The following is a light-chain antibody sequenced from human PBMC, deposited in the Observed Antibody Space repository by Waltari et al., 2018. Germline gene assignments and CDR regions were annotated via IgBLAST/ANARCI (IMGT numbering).Light chain of an antibody. Sequence: QLVLTQSPSASASLGASVKLTCTLSSGHSSNVIAWHQQQPEKGPRYLMKVNSDGSHSKGDKIPDRFSGASSGAGHYLTISILQSEDEADYYCQTGGHGTWVFGGGTKLTVL. CDR1: SGHSSNV. V-gene: IGLV4-69*01. CDR2: VNSDGSH. J-gene: IGLJ3*02. CDR3: QTGGHGTWV.